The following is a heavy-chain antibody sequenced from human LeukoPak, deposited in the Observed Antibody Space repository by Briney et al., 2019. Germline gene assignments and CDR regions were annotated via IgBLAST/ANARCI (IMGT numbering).Heavy chain of an antibody. CDR1: GYTLTAYY. Sequence: ASVKVSCKASGYTLTAYYMHWVRQAPGQGLEWMGWINPNSGGTNYAQKFQGRVTMTRDTSISTAYMELSRLRSDDTAVYYCARVRYRLAETYIDYWGQGTLVTVSS. CDR2: INPNSGGT. V-gene: IGHV1-2*02. J-gene: IGHJ4*02. D-gene: IGHD3-16*01. CDR3: ARVRYRLAETYIDY.